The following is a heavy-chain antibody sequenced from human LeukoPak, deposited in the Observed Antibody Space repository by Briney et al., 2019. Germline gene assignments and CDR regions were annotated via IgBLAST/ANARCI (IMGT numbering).Heavy chain of an antibody. V-gene: IGHV3-21*01. CDR2: ISSSSSYI. CDR1: GFTFSSYS. D-gene: IGHD3-3*01. Sequence: GGSLRLSCAASGFTFSSYSMNWVRQAPGKGLEWVSSISSSSSYIYYADSVKGRFTISRDNAKNSLYLQMNSLRAEDTAVYYCARGTDFWSGYLDLNWFDPWGQGTLVTVSS. J-gene: IGHJ5*02. CDR3: ARGTDFWSGYLDLNWFDP.